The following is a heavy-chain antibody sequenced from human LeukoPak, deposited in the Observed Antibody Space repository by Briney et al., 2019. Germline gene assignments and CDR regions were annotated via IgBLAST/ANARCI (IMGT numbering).Heavy chain of an antibody. V-gene: IGHV5-51*01. D-gene: IGHD1-26*01. Sequence: GASLKISCKGCGYSFTSYWIGWVRQMPGKALQWMGIIYPGDSATRYSPSFRGQVTISADKSISTAYLQWSSLKASDTAMYYCARPDSYGGTLYGMDVWGQGTTVIVSS. J-gene: IGHJ6*01. CDR3: ARPDSYGGTLYGMDV. CDR2: IYPGDSAT. CDR1: GYSFTSYW.